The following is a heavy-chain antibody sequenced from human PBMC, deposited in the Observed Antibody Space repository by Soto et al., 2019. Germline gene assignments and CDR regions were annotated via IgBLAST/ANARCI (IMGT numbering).Heavy chain of an antibody. Sequence: EPLSLTCTVSGAPVSSETHFWTWIRQPPGKGLEWIGYMYYSGITNSNPALKSRVTLSVDRSRNQFSLSLNSVTAADTAVYYCAREDMSGTYYFDYWGPGIQVTVSS. V-gene: IGHV4-61*01. CDR2: MYYSGIT. CDR3: AREDMSGTYYFDY. J-gene: IGHJ4*02. D-gene: IGHD1-26*01. CDR1: GAPVSSETHF.